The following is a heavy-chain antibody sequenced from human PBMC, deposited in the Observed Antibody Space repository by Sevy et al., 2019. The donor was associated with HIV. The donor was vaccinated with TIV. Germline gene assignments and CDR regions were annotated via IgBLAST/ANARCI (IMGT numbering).Heavy chain of an antibody. Sequence: GGSLRLSCKASGFIFSNYEMNWVRQAPGKGLEWVSYISPSGHAIYYADSVKGRFTVSRDNANNSLYLQMNSLRGDDTALYYCASGIDSSGYSYAFDLWGQGTMVTVSS. V-gene: IGHV3-48*03. D-gene: IGHD3-22*01. J-gene: IGHJ3*01. CDR3: ASGIDSSGYSYAFDL. CDR2: ISPSGHAI. CDR1: GFIFSNYE.